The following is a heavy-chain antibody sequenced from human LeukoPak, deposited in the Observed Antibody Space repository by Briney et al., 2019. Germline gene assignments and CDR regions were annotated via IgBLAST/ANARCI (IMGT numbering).Heavy chain of an antibody. CDR2: INPSSGGT. CDR3: ARDSGMELMRSFDI. CDR1: GYTFTGYY. Sequence: GASVKVSCKASGYTFTGYYMHWVRQAPGQGLEWMGRINPSSGGTNYAQKFQGRVTMTRDTSISTAYMELSSLRSEDTAVYYCARDSGMELMRSFDIWGQGTMVTVSS. V-gene: IGHV1-2*06. D-gene: IGHD4/OR15-4a*01. J-gene: IGHJ3*02.